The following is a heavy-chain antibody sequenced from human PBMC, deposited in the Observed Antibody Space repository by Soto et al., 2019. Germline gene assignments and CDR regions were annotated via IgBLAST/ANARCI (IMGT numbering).Heavy chain of an antibody. Sequence: PGGSLRLSCAASGFTFSGSAMHWVRQASGKGLEWVGRIRSKANSYATAYAASVKGRFTISRDDSKNTAYLQMNSLKTEDTAVYYCTRRVMITFGGVIAYYYFDYWGQGT. V-gene: IGHV3-73*01. CDR1: GFTFSGSA. J-gene: IGHJ4*02. D-gene: IGHD3-16*02. CDR3: TRRVMITFGGVIAYYYFDY. CDR2: IRSKANSYAT.